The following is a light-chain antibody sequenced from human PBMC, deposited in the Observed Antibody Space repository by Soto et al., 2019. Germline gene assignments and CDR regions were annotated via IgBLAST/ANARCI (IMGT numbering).Light chain of an antibody. Sequence: EIVMTQSPATLSVSPGERATLSCRASQSIGSNVAWYQQKPGQAPRLLIYGASSRVTGIPARFSGSGSGTEFTLTISSLQSEDFAVYSCQQYDNWPTFGQGTKVEIK. CDR2: GAS. CDR1: QSIGSN. J-gene: IGKJ1*01. CDR3: QQYDNWPT. V-gene: IGKV3-15*01.